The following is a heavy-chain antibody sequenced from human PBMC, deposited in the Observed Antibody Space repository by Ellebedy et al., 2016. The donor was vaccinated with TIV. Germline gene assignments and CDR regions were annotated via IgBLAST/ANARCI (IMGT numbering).Heavy chain of an antibody. CDR3: ASGGIAAAGTSFYFDY. CDR1: GYTFTSYG. V-gene: IGHV1-18*01. CDR2: ISAYNGNT. J-gene: IGHJ4*02. D-gene: IGHD6-13*01. Sequence: ASVKVSCXASGYTFTSYGISWVRQAPGQGLKWMGWISAYNGNTNYAQKLQGRVTMTTDTSTSTAYMELRSLRSDDTAVYYCASGGIAAAGTSFYFDYWGQGTLVTVSS.